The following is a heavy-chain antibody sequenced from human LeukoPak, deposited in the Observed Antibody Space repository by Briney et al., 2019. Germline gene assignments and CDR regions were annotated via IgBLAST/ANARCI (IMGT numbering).Heavy chain of an antibody. CDR2: IIPIFGTA. D-gene: IGHD6-13*01. J-gene: IGHJ3*02. CDR1: GGTFSGYA. CDR3: ARQQQLVLAGAFDI. V-gene: IGHV1-69*13. Sequence: SVKVYCKASGGTFSGYAISWVRQAPGQGLEWMGGIIPIFGTANYAQKFQGRVTITADESTSTAYMELSSLRSEDTAVYYCARQQQLVLAGAFDIWGQGTMVTVSS.